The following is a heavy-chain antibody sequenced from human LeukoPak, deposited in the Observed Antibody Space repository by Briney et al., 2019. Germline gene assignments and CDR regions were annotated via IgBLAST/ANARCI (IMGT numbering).Heavy chain of an antibody. CDR2: ISAYNGNT. D-gene: IGHD6-6*01. CDR1: GYTLTSYG. Sequence: ASVKVSCKASGYTLTSYGISWVRQAPGQGLEWMGWISAYNGNTNYAQKLQGRVTMTTDTSTSTAYMELRSLRSDDTAVYYCAREARKFEYSSSSDVDYWGQGTLVTVSS. J-gene: IGHJ4*02. V-gene: IGHV1-18*01. CDR3: AREARKFEYSSSSDVDY.